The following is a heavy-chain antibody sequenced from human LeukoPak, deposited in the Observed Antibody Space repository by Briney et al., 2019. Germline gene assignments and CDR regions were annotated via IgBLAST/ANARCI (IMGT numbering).Heavy chain of an antibody. J-gene: IGHJ4*02. CDR3: ARDISYRYFDL. CDR2: VSYAGTNK. CDR1: GVTFSSYG. Sequence: PGGSLRLSCAASGVTFSSYGMHWVRQAPGKGLEWVAVVSYAGTNKYYADSVKGRFTISRDNSKNTLYLQMNSLRAEDTAVDYCARDISYRYFDLWGQGTLVTVSS. D-gene: IGHD5-24*01. V-gene: IGHV3-33*01.